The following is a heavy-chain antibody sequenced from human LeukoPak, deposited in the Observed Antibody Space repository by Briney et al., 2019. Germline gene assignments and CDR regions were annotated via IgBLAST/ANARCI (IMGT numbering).Heavy chain of an antibody. J-gene: IGHJ6*03. V-gene: IGHV1-8*01. CDR2: MNPNSGNT. Sequence: GASVKVSCKASGYTFTSYDINWVRQATGQGLEWMGWMNPNSGNTGYAQKFQGRVTMTRNTSISTAYMELSSLRSEDTAVYYCARGVAVVAARGRKSYYMDVWGKGTTVTIS. CDR1: GYTFTSYD. D-gene: IGHD2-15*01. CDR3: ARGVAVVAARGRKSYYMDV.